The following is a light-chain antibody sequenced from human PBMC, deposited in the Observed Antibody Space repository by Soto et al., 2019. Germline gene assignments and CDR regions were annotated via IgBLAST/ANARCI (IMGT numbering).Light chain of an antibody. CDR3: HQYGSSPST. V-gene: IGKV3-20*01. CDR2: GAS. J-gene: IGKJ1*01. CDR1: QSVSSNY. Sequence: DIVLTQSPGTLSLSPGERAALSCRASQSVSSNYLAWYQQTPGQAPMLLIYGASNRATGIPDRFSGSGSGTDFTLTISRLEPEDFAVYYCHQYGSSPSTFGQGTKV.